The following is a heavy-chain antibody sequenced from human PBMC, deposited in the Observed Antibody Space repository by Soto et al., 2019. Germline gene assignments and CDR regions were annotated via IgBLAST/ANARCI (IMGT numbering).Heavy chain of an antibody. Sequence: GGSRRRSWAASGFTFYSSAMSWVRQAPGKGLEWVSAISTTGGNTLYADSVKGRFTISRDNSKNTLYLQMNSLRAEDTAIYYCAKPSGGSYPESRVFDSWGQGTRVTVSS. CDR2: ISTTGGNT. J-gene: IGHJ4*02. CDR3: AKPSGGSYPESRVFDS. D-gene: IGHD1-26*01. CDR1: GFTFYSSA. V-gene: IGHV3-23*01.